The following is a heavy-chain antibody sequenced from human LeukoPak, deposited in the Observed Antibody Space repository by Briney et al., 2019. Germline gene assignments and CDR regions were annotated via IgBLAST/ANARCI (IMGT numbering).Heavy chain of an antibody. Sequence: PGRSLRLSCAASGFTFNSYWMTWVRQGPGKGLERVARIKPDGSDKYYADSVKGRFTISRDNAKNSLYLQMNSLRAEDTPVYYCARIYCSGGSCTFDYWGQGTLVTVSS. D-gene: IGHD2-15*01. V-gene: IGHV3-7*04. J-gene: IGHJ4*02. CDR1: GFTFNSYW. CDR3: ARIYCSGGSCTFDY. CDR2: IKPDGSDK.